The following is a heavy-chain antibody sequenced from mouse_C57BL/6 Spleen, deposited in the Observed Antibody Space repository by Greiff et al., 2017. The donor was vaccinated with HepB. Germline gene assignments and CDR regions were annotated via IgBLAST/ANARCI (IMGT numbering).Heavy chain of an antibody. V-gene: IGHV1-22*01. D-gene: IGHD1-1*01. Sequence: VQLQQSGPELVKPGASVKMSCKASGYTFTDYNMHWVKQSHGKSLEWIGYINPNNGGTSYNQKFKGKATLTVNKSSSTAYMGLRSLTSEDSAVYYCARGGGSSYNYWGQGTTLTVSS. CDR1: GYTFTDYN. CDR2: INPNNGGT. CDR3: ARGGGSSYNY. J-gene: IGHJ2*01.